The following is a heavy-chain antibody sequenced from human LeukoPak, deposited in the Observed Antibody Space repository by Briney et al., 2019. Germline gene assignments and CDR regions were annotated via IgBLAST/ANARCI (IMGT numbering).Heavy chain of an antibody. CDR3: ARDPNLIAAAGTSYFDY. D-gene: IGHD6-13*01. CDR1: GFTFSEYY. V-gene: IGHV3-11*06. J-gene: IGHJ4*02. CDR2: ISSSSSYT. Sequence: GGSLRLSCAASGFTFSEYYMSWIRQAPGKGLEWVSYISSSSSYTNYADSVKGRFTISRDNAKNSLYLQMNSLRAEDTAVYYCARDPNLIAAAGTSYFDYWGQGTLVTVSS.